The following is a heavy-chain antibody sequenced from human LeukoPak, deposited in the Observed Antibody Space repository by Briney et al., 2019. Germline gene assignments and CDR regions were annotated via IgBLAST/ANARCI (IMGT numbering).Heavy chain of an antibody. D-gene: IGHD4-17*01. CDR1: GFTFSSYW. CDR2: ISYDGSNK. CDR3: ARLTPDYGDYSPFDY. Sequence: GGSLRLSCAVTGFTFSSYWMSWVRQAPGKGLEWVAVISYDGSNKYYADSVKGRFTISRDNSKNTLYLQMNSLRAEDTAVYYCARLTPDYGDYSPFDYWGQGTLVTVSS. V-gene: IGHV3-30-3*01. J-gene: IGHJ4*02.